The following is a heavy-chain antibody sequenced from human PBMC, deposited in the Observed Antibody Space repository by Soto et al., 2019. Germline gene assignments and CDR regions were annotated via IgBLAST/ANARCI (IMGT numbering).Heavy chain of an antibody. D-gene: IGHD3-10*01. V-gene: IGHV3-30*18. J-gene: IGHJ6*02. CDR3: AKSLWHRGYYYYYYGMDV. CDR1: GFSFSSYG. Sequence: PGGSLRLSCAASGFSFSSYGMHWVRQGPGKGLEWVAVISYDGSNKYYTDAVKGRFTISRDNSKNTLYLQMNSLRAEDTAVYHCAKSLWHRGYYYYYYGMDVWGQGTTVTVSS. CDR2: ISYDGSNK.